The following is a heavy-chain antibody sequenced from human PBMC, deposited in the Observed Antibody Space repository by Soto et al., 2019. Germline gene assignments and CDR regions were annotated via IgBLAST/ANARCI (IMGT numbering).Heavy chain of an antibody. CDR1: GFLFNNAW. CDR3: CTDSLDFVLGSYRILQC. Sequence: EVQLVESGGGSVKPGGSLRLSCVASGFLFNNAWMSWVRQAPGKGLEWVGSIKRKTDGETTDYAAPVKGRFTISRDDSEHILNLHMNSLKTEDTAVYYCCTDSLDFVLGSYRILQCRGQGTLVTVAS. CDR2: IKRKTDGETT. D-gene: IGHD3-16*02. V-gene: IGHV3-15*01. J-gene: IGHJ4*02.